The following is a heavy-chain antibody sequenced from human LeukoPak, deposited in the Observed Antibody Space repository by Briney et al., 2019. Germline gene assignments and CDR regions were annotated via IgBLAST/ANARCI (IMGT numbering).Heavy chain of an antibody. J-gene: IGHJ4*02. CDR2: LSGHDSTI. V-gene: IGHV3-23*01. Sequence: PGGSLRLSCSASGFTFGTYLMSWVRQAPGTGLEWVGTLSGHDSTIYYPYFMRGLFTISRDASDTTLYLQLNNVRAEDTATYYCVKRSYHENVGYPFDFGGQGTLVTVSP. CDR1: GFTFGTYL. D-gene: IGHD3-16*02. CDR3: VKRSYHENVGYPFDF.